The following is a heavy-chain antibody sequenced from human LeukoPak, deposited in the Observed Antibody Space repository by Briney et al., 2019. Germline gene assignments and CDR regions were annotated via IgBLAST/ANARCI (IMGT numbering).Heavy chain of an antibody. Sequence: PGGSLRLSCAASGFTFSSYSMNWVRQAPGKGLEWVSSISSSSSYIYYADSVKGRFTISRDSAKNSLYLQMNSLRAEDTAVYYCAGNVDIVGSFDYWGQGTLVTVSS. CDR2: ISSSSSYI. CDR1: GFTFSSYS. CDR3: AGNVDIVGSFDY. D-gene: IGHD5-12*01. V-gene: IGHV3-21*01. J-gene: IGHJ4*02.